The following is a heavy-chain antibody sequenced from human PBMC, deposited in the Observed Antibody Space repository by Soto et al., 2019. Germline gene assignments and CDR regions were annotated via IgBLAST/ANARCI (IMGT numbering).Heavy chain of an antibody. D-gene: IGHD3-16*01. Sequence: QVQLLQSGAEVKKPGASVKVSCKAPGYTFTNSGISWVRQAPGQGLERMGWISGYNGNTIYAQKIQRRVSMTTDTSTSTAYMELRSVRSDDTAAYYCARGGTPMDCWGQGTLVTVS. CDR3: ARGGTPMDC. CDR2: ISGYNGNT. J-gene: IGHJ4*02. CDR1: GYTFTNSG. V-gene: IGHV1-18*01.